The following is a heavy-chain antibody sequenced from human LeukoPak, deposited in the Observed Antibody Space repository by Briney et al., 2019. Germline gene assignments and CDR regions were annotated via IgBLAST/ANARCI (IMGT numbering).Heavy chain of an antibody. J-gene: IGHJ4*02. D-gene: IGHD6-13*01. Sequence: GGSLRLSCVASGFTFSSYGMHWVRQAPGKGLEWVSAISGSGGSTYYADSVKGRFTISRDNSKNTLYLQMNSLRAEDTAVYYCASVAAAEDYWGQGTLVTVSS. CDR1: GFTFSSYG. CDR2: ISGSGGST. V-gene: IGHV3-23*01. CDR3: ASVAAAEDY.